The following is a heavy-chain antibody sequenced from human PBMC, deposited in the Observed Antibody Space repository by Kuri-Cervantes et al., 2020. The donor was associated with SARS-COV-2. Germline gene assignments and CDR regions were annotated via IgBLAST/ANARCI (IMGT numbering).Heavy chain of an antibody. CDR3: ARDRPTRVVLGNAFDI. Sequence: GGSLRLSCAASGFTFSSYAMSWVRQAPGKGLEWVSAISGSGGSTYYADSVKGRFTISRDNSKNTLYLQMNSLRAEDTAVYYCARDRPTRVVLGNAFDIWGQGTMVTVSS. J-gene: IGHJ3*02. CDR2: ISGSGGST. CDR1: GFTFSSYA. V-gene: IGHV3-23*01. D-gene: IGHD2-2*01.